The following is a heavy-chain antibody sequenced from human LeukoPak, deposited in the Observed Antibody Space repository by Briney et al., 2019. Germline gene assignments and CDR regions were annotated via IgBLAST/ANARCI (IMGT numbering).Heavy chain of an antibody. CDR3: ARVGDDYYDSSGYYSVHDAFDI. CDR1: GGTNVA. V-gene: IGHV1-69*01. J-gene: IGHJ3*02. Sequence: SVKVSCKASGGTNVAISWVRQAPGHELEWMGGIITHFGTPDYSQKFQGRVTITADESTGTAYMELSSLRSEDTAVYYCARVGDDYYDSSGYYSVHDAFDIWGQGTMVTVSS. CDR2: IITHFGTP. D-gene: IGHD3-22*01.